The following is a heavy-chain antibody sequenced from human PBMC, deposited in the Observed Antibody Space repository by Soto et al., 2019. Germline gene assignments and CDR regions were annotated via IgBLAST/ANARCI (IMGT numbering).Heavy chain of an antibody. CDR2: VFYSGAT. CDR3: ARAGFSYGHLLF. D-gene: IGHD3-10*01. CDR1: GGPIKTGDYY. V-gene: IGHV4-30-4*01. J-gene: IGHJ4*02. Sequence: PSETLSLTCTASGGPIKTGDYYWNWIRQPPGKGLEWIGYVFYSGATNYSPSLKSRAAISMDTSKKQFSLSLTSVTAADTAVYYCARAGFSYGHLLFWGQGIRVTVSS.